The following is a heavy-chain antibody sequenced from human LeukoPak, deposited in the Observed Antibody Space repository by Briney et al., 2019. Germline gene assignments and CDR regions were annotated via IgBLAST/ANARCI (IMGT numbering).Heavy chain of an antibody. Sequence: GGSLRLSCAASGFTFSSYGMHWVRQAPGKGLEWVAVISYDGSNKYYADSVKGRFTISRDNSKNTLYLQMNSLRAEDTAVYYCGSENWFDPWGQGTLVTVSS. J-gene: IGHJ5*02. D-gene: IGHD1-14*01. CDR3: GSENWFDP. V-gene: IGHV3-30*03. CDR2: ISYDGSNK. CDR1: GFTFSSYG.